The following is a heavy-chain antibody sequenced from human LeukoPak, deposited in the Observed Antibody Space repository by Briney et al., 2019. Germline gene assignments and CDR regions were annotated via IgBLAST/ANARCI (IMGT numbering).Heavy chain of an antibody. J-gene: IGHJ4*02. Sequence: ASVKVSCKASGYTFTGYYMHWVRQAPGQGLEWMGWINPNSGGTNYAQKFQGRVTMTRDTSISTAYMELSGLRSDDTAVYYCAIIAVAGRGAQSFDYQGQGTLVTVSS. CDR2: INPNSGGT. CDR1: GYTFTGYY. CDR3: AIIAVAGRGAQSFDY. D-gene: IGHD6-19*01. V-gene: IGHV1-2*02.